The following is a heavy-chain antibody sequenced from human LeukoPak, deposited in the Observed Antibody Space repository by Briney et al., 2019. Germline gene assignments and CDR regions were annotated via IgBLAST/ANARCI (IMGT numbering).Heavy chain of an antibody. J-gene: IGHJ4*02. CDR1: GGSISSSSYY. V-gene: IGHV4-39*02. D-gene: IGHD6-13*01. CDR2: IYYSGST. CDR3: ARDLEPIAATGIGY. Sequence: SETLSLTCTVSGGSISSSSYYWGWIRQPPGTGLEWIGSIYYSGSTYYNPSLKSRVTISVDTSKNQFSLKLSSVTAADTAVYYCARDLEPIAATGIGYWGQGTLVTVSS.